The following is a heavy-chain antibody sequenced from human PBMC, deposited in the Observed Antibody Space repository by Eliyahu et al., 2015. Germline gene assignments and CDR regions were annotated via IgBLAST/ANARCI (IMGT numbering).Heavy chain of an antibody. V-gene: IGHV1-18*04. J-gene: IGHJ6*03. CDR2: ISAYNGNT. CDR1: GYTFTSYG. D-gene: IGHD6-19*01. CDR3: ARDSSGQWLTSRYYYYYYMDV. Sequence: QVQLVQSGAEVKKPGASVKVSCKASGYTFTSYGIXWXRQAPGQGLEWMGWISAYNGNTNYAQXFQGRVTMTTDTSTSTAYMELRSLRSDDTAVYYCARDSSGQWLTSRYYYYYYMDVWGKGTTVTVSS.